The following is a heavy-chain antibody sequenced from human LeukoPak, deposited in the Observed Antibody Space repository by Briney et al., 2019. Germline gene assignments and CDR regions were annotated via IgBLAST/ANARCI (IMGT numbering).Heavy chain of an antibody. Sequence: ASVKVSCMASGYTFTNYFIHWVRQAPGQGLEWMGIINPSGGSTSYAQKFQGTVTMTRDTSTNTVYMELSSLRSEDTAVYYCARDYSNARAFDYWGQGTLVTVSS. CDR1: GYTFTNYF. J-gene: IGHJ4*02. CDR2: INPSGGST. CDR3: ARDYSNARAFDY. V-gene: IGHV1-46*01. D-gene: IGHD4-11*01.